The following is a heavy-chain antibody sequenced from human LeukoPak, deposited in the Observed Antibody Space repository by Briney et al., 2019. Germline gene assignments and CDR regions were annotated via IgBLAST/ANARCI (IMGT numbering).Heavy chain of an antibody. V-gene: IGHV1-18*01. CDR3: ARDVVVTARNWFDP. Sequence: ASVKVSCKASGYNFNTYGMTWVRQAPGQGLEWMGWISAYNGNTNYAQKLQGRVTMTTDTSTSTAYMELRSPRSDDTAVYYCARDVVVTARNWFDPWGQGTLVTVSS. J-gene: IGHJ5*02. CDR1: GYNFNTYG. CDR2: ISAYNGNT. D-gene: IGHD2-21*02.